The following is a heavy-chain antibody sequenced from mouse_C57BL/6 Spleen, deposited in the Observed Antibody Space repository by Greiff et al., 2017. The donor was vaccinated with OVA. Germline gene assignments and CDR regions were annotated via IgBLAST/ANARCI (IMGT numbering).Heavy chain of an antibody. V-gene: IGHV3-6*01. Sequence: ESGPGLVKPSQSLSLTCSVTGYSITSGYYWNWIRQFPGNKLEWMGYISYDGSNNYNPSLKNRISITRDTSKNQFFLKLNSVTTEDTATYYCARDQGYSNYERYFDVGGTGTTVTVSS. J-gene: IGHJ1*03. CDR2: ISYDGSN. D-gene: IGHD2-5*01. CDR1: GYSITSGYY. CDR3: ARDQGYSNYERYFDV.